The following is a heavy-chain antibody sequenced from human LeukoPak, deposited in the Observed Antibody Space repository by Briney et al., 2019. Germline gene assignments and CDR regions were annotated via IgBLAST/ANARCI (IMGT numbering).Heavy chain of an antibody. V-gene: IGHV1-2*02. CDR2: INPNGGAT. D-gene: IGHD2-8*02. CDR3: ARDLVGSTNWFDP. Sequence: ASVKVSCKASGYTFTGYYMHWVRQAPGQGLEWMGWINPNGGATNYVQKFQGRVTMTRDTSVSTAYMELSRLTSDDTAVYYCARDLVGSTNWFDPWGQGTLVTVSS. CDR1: GYTFTGYY. J-gene: IGHJ5*02.